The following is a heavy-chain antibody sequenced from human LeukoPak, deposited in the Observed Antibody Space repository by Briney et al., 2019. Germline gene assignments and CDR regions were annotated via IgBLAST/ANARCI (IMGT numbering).Heavy chain of an antibody. CDR1: GFTFSIYD. J-gene: IGHJ4*02. V-gene: IGHV3-23*01. D-gene: IGHD2-15*01. Sequence: GGSLRLSCAAPGFTFSIYDMNWVRQAPGKGLEWVSTISTGGGSTYYADSVKGRFTISRDNPKSTLYLQINGLRGDDTAVYYCAKSGGQWGQGTLVTVSS. CDR3: AKSGGQ. CDR2: ISTGGGST.